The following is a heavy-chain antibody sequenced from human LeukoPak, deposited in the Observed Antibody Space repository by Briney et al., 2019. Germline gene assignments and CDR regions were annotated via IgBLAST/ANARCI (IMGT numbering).Heavy chain of an antibody. CDR2: VSAYADNT. V-gene: IGHV1-18*01. D-gene: IGHD2-15*01. CDR3: ARDCIGCHGFDY. J-gene: IGHJ4*02. Sequence: ASVKVSCKASGYTFNSYGISWVRQAPGQGLEWMGWVSAYADNTNYVQKIQGRVTMTTDTSTSTAYMELRSLRSDDTAVYYCARDCIGCHGFDYWGQGTLVTVSS. CDR1: GYTFNSYG.